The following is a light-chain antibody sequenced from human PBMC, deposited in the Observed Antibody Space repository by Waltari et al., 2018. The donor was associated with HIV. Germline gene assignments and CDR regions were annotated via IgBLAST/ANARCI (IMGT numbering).Light chain of an antibody. Sequence: DTPMTQSPASLSAPVGDRVTITCRASLGIGIYLAWVQQKPGKAPKSLLYEASRLQSGVPARFSGTKSGRDFTLTISSLQPEDSATYYCQQYDTYPQTFGGGTKVEV. CDR3: QQYDTYPQT. CDR1: LGIGIY. CDR2: EAS. V-gene: IGKV1-16*01. J-gene: IGKJ4*01.